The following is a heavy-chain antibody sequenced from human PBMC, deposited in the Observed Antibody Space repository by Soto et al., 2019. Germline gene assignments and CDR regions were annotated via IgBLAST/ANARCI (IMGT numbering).Heavy chain of an antibody. CDR3: AEVDNYVTPTPQDV. Sequence: QVQLVQSGDEVRKPGSSVKVSCKASGYIFVNYGIAWVRQAPGQGLEWMGWISPYSGNTHYASKVQGRLTMTTDTSTSNALIDLGGLTSGDTAVEYCAEVDNYVTPTPQDVWGQGTTVTVSS. D-gene: IGHD3-16*01. V-gene: IGHV1-18*01. CDR1: GYIFVNYG. J-gene: IGHJ6*02. CDR2: ISPYSGNT.